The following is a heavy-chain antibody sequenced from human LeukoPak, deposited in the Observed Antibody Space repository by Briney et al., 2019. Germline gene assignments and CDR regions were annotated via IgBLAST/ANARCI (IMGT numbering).Heavy chain of an antibody. V-gene: IGHV3-23*01. Sequence: GGSLRLSCAASGFTFNSYAMSRVRQAPGKGLEWISALSASGGNTYYADSVKGRFTVSRDNLKTTLYLQMNSLRAEDRALYYCARGGDYGVKVDYWGQGTLVTVSS. CDR2: LSASGGNT. D-gene: IGHD4-17*01. J-gene: IGHJ4*02. CDR1: GFTFNSYA. CDR3: ARGGDYGVKVDY.